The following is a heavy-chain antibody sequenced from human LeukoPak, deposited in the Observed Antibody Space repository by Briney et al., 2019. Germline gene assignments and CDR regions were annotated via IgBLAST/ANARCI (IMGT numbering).Heavy chain of an antibody. V-gene: IGHV4-38-2*02. CDR1: GYSISSGYY. CDR2: IYYSGST. CDR3: ARGERDILTGFYFDY. D-gene: IGHD3-9*01. J-gene: IGHJ4*02. Sequence: PSETLSLTCTVSGYSISSGYYWGWIRQPPGKGLEWIGSIYYSGSTYYNPSLKSRVTISVDTSKNQFSLKLSSVTATDTAVYYCARGERDILTGFYFDYWGQGTLVTVSS.